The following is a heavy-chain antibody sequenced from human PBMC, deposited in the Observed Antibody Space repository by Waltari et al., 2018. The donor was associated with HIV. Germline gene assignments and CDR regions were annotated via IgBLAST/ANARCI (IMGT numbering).Heavy chain of an antibody. V-gene: IGHV3-21*01. Sequence: EVQLVESGGGLVKPGGSLRISCAASGFTLGSYSMNWVRQAPGKGLEWVSSISSSSSYIYYADSVKGRFTISRDNAKNSLYLQMNSLSAEDTAVYYCARVNHYYGMDVWGQGTTVTVSS. CDR3: ARVNHYYGMDV. CDR1: GFTLGSYS. J-gene: IGHJ6*02. CDR2: ISSSSSYI.